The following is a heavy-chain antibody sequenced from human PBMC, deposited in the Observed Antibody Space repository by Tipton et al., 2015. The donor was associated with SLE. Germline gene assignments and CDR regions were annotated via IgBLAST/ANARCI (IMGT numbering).Heavy chain of an antibody. D-gene: IGHD2-8*02. CDR2: IYYSGST. CDR3: ARQSLGVGNFDY. J-gene: IGHJ4*02. CDR1: GGSISSYY. V-gene: IGHV4-59*08. Sequence: TLSLTCTVSGGSISSYYWSWIRQPPGKGLEWIGYIYYSGSTNYNPSLKSRVTISVDTSKNQFSLKLSSVTAADTAVYYCARQSLGVGNFDYWGQGTLVTVSS.